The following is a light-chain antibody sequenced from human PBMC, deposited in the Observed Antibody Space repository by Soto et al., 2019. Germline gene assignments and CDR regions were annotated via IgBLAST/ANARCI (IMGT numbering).Light chain of an antibody. V-gene: IGKV3-11*01. J-gene: IGKJ4*01. CDR3: QQSYSTLALT. CDR2: DAS. CDR1: QSVSSN. Sequence: EIVMTQSPATLSVSPGERATLSCRASQSVSSNLAWYQQKPGQAPRLLIYDASNRAAGIPARFSGSGSGTDFTLTISSLEPEDFATYYCQQSYSTLALTFGGGTKVDIK.